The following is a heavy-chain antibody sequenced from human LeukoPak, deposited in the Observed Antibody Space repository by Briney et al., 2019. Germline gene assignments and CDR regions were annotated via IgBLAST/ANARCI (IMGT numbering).Heavy chain of an antibody. Sequence: SETLSLTCTVSGGSISSSSYYWGWIRQPPGKGLEWIGSIYYSGSTYYNPSLKSRVTISVDTSKNQFSLKLSSVTAADTAVYYCARGYCSGGSCYLYDAFDIWGQGTMVTVSS. CDR3: ARGYCSGGSCYLYDAFDI. V-gene: IGHV4-39*01. CDR1: GGSISSSSYY. J-gene: IGHJ3*02. CDR2: IYYSGST. D-gene: IGHD2-15*01.